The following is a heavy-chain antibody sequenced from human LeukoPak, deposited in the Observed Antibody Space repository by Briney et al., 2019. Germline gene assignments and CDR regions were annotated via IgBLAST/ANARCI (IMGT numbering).Heavy chain of an antibody. CDR2: IIPIFGTA. V-gene: IGHV1-69*13. CDR3: ARDPISYGGFGD. J-gene: IGHJ4*02. CDR1: GGTFSSYA. D-gene: IGHD3-16*01. Sequence: SVKVSCKASGGTFSSYAISWVRKAPGHALEWMGGIIPIFGTANYAQRFQGRVTITADESTSTAYMELSSLRSEDTAVYYCARDPISYGGFGDWGQGTLVTVSS.